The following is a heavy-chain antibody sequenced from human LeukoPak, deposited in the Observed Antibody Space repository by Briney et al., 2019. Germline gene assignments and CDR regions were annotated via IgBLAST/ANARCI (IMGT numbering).Heavy chain of an antibody. CDR3: ARDLGPDDYGDY. CDR1: GYTFTGYY. CDR2: INPNSGGT. Sequence: ASVKVSCKASGYTFTGYYMHWVRQAPGQGLEWMGWINPNSGGTNYAQKFQGRVTMTRDTSISTAYMELSRLRSDDTAVYYCARDLGPDDYGDYRGQGTLVTVSS. J-gene: IGHJ4*02. V-gene: IGHV1-2*02.